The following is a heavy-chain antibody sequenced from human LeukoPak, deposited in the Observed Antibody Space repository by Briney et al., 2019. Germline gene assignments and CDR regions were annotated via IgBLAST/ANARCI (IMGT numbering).Heavy chain of an antibody. Sequence: ASVKVSCKASGHTFTSYGISWVRQAPGQGLEWMGWISAYNGNTNYAQKLQGRVTMTTDTSTSTAYMELRSLRSDDTAVYYCARDTPSDDSSSILWDYWGQGTLVTVSS. CDR1: GHTFTSYG. V-gene: IGHV1-18*01. J-gene: IGHJ4*02. CDR2: ISAYNGNT. CDR3: ARDTPSDDSSSILWDY. D-gene: IGHD6-6*01.